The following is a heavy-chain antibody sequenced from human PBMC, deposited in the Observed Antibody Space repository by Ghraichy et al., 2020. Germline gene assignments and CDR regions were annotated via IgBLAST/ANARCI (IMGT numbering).Heavy chain of an antibody. D-gene: IGHD1-26*01. CDR3: ARATWEPVFRH. CDR1: GDSLRSYY. Sequence: SETLSLTCAVYGDSLRSYYWNWIRQPPGKGLEWIGEISHNGSTNFNPSLKSRVTISVDTSKSQLSLKLRSVTAADTAVYYCARATWEPVFRHWGQGSLFTVSS. J-gene: IGHJ4*02. V-gene: IGHV4-34*01. CDR2: ISHNGST.